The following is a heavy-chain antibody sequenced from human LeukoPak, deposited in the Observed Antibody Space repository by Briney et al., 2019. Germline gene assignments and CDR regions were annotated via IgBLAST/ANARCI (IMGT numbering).Heavy chain of an antibody. V-gene: IGHV3-23*01. Sequence: PGGSLRLSCVVSGFTFSNYAMSWVRQAPGKGLEWVSVISGGGSTTYYADSVKGRFTISRDNSKNTLYLQMNGLRAEDTAVYYCATYRRGYHDSSESYYFDYWGQGTLVTVSS. J-gene: IGHJ4*02. CDR3: ATYRRGYHDSSESYYFDY. D-gene: IGHD3-22*01. CDR2: ISGGGSTT. CDR1: GFTFSNYA.